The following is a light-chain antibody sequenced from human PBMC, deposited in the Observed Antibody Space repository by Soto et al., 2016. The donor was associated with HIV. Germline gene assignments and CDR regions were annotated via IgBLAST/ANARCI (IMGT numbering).Light chain of an antibody. CDR3: QVWDDGGDHPYV. J-gene: IGLJ1*01. Sequence: ELTQPPSVSVAPGKTATITCGGDNIGRKGVHWYQQKAGQAPVLVVYEDTDRPSGIPERFSGSNSGNTATLTISRVEAEDEADYYCQVWDDGGDHPYVFGTGTKVTVL. CDR2: EDT. CDR1: NIGRKG. V-gene: IGLV3-21*03.